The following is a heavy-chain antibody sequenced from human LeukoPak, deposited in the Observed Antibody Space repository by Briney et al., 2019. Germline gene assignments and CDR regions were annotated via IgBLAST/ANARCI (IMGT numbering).Heavy chain of an antibody. CDR1: GGSVRSDISH. Sequence: ASETLSLTCSVSGGSVRSDISHWSWIRQPPGKGLEWIGYIYYSGSTNYNPSLKSRVTISVDTSKNQFSLKLSSVTAADTAVYYCARASSFSGSYLYYWGQGTLVTVSS. J-gene: IGHJ4*02. V-gene: IGHV4-61*01. CDR3: ARASSFSGSYLYY. D-gene: IGHD1-26*01. CDR2: IYYSGST.